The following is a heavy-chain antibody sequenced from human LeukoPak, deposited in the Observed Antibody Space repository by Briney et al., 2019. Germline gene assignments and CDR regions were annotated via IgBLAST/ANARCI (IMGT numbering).Heavy chain of an antibody. J-gene: IGHJ4*02. CDR2: ISSSSSYI. CDR1: GFTFSSYS. V-gene: IGHV3-21*01. D-gene: IGHD5-18*01. CDR3: ARGWGYSYGEPQYYFDY. Sequence: GGSLRLSCAASGFTFSSYSMNWVRQAPGKGLEWVSSISSSSSYIYYADSVKGRFTISRDNAKNSLYLQMNSLRAEDTAVYYCARGWGYSYGEPQYYFDYWGQGTLVTVSS.